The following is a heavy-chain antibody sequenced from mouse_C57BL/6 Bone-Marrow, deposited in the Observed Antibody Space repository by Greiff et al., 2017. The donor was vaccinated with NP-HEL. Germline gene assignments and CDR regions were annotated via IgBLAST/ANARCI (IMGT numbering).Heavy chain of an antibody. Sequence: EVQGVESGGGLVKPGGSLKLSCAASGFTFSDYGMHWVRQAPEKGLEWVAYISSGSNTIYYADTVKGRFTISRDNAKNTLFLQMTSLRSEDTAMYYCARRYGSTYWYFDVWGTGTTVTVSS. CDR3: ARRYGSTYWYFDV. CDR1: GFTFSDYG. CDR2: ISSGSNTI. D-gene: IGHD1-1*01. V-gene: IGHV5-17*01. J-gene: IGHJ1*03.